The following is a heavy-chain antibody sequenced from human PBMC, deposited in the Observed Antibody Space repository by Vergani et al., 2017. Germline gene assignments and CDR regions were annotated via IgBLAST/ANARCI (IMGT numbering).Heavy chain of an antibody. CDR2: IYVAGST. Sequence: QVQLLESGPGLVKPSQTLSLTCSVSGESITRHSYYWTWIRQPAGKPLEWVGHIYVAGSTNYNPSLKSRVSISLDTSKNQLSLRLTSVTAADTAVFYCVRGRYSGSSSPYYDLWGHGTLVRVSS. J-gene: IGHJ4*01. V-gene: IGHV4-61*02. CDR3: VRGRYSGSSSPYYDL. D-gene: IGHD1-26*01. CDR1: GESITRHSYY.